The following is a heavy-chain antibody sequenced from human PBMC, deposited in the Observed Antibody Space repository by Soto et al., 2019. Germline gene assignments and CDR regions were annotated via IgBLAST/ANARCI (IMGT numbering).Heavy chain of an antibody. V-gene: IGHV1-69*13. J-gene: IGHJ3*02. D-gene: IGHD3-16*02. Sequence: SVKVSCKASGSTFTRYAMHWVRQAPGQRLEWMGWIIPVFGKANYAQKFQGRVTITADESTSTAYMELSSLRSEDTAVYYCASSIMITFGGVIVVDAFDIWGQGTMVTVS. CDR1: GSTFTRYA. CDR2: IIPVFGKA. CDR3: ASSIMITFGGVIVVDAFDI.